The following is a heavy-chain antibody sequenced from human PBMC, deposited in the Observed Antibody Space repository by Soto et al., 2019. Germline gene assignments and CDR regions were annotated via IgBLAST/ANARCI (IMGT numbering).Heavy chain of an antibody. V-gene: IGHV4-59*01. CDR3: ARGWIPRGYSYGRKPYYFDY. J-gene: IGHJ4*02. CDR1: GDSINSYY. CDR2: IYYSGRT. Sequence: SETLSLTCTVSGDSINSYYWGWIRQPPGKGLEWIGYIYYSGRTNYNPSLKSRVTISVDTSKNQFSLKLSSVTAADTAVYYCARGWIPRGYSYGRKPYYFDYWGQGTLVTVSS. D-gene: IGHD5-18*01.